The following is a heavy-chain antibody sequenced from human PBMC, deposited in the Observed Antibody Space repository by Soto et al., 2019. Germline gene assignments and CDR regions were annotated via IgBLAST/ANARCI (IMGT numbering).Heavy chain of an antibody. D-gene: IGHD3-22*01. CDR1: GFTFSSYS. Sequence: QVQLVESGGGVVQPGRSLRLSCAASGFTFSSYSMHWVRQTPGKGLEWVADISYDGGDKYYADSVKGRFTVSRDNSKNTLYLQMNSLRAEDTSVYYCAREYSLAVVAPRYWGQGILVTVSS. CDR2: ISYDGGDK. V-gene: IGHV3-30-3*01. CDR3: AREYSLAVVAPRY. J-gene: IGHJ4*02.